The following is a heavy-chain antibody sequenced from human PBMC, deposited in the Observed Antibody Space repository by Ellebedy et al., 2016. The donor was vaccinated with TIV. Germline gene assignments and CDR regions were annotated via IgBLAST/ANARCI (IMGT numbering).Heavy chain of an antibody. V-gene: IGHV3-7*01. J-gene: IGHJ4*02. Sequence: GESLKISCAASGFTFSSYSMNWVRQGLGKGLEWVANIKDDGTEKYYLESVKGRFTISRDNAKSSLYLQMNSLRAEDTAVYYCARGGATSSRYWRKWGQGALVTVSS. CDR3: ARGGATSSRYWRK. D-gene: IGHD2-2*01. CDR2: IKDDGTEK. CDR1: GFTFSSYS.